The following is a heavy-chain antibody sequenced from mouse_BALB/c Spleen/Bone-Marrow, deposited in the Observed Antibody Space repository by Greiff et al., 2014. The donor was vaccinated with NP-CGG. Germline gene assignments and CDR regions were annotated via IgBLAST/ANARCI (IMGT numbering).Heavy chain of an antibody. CDR2: INPSNGRT. CDR1: GYTFTSYW. CDR3: ARRTTTVVATDY. Sequence: QVQLQQPGAELVKPGASVKLSCKASGYTFTSYWMHWVKQRPGQGLEWIGEINPSNGRTNYNEKFKSKATLTVDKSSSTAYMQLSNLTSEDSAVYYCARRTTTVVATDYWGQGTTLTVSS. V-gene: IGHV1S81*02. J-gene: IGHJ2*01. D-gene: IGHD1-1*01.